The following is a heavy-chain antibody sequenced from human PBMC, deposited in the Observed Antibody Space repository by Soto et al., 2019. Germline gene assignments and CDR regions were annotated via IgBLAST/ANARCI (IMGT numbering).Heavy chain of an antibody. CDR2: IYKSATT. D-gene: IGHD7-27*01. CDR3: ARGRYCLTGRCFPNWFDS. CDR1: GDSISNLDYF. J-gene: IGHJ5*01. Sequence: SETLSLTCSVSGDSISNLDYFWAWIRQPPGQALEYIGYIYKSATTYYNPSFESRVAISVDTSKSQFSLNVASVTAADTAVYFCARGRYCLTGRCFPNWFDSWGQGALVTVSS. V-gene: IGHV4-30-4*01.